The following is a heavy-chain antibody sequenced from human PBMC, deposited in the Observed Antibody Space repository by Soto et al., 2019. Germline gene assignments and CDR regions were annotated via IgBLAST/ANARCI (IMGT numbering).Heavy chain of an antibody. CDR2: ISGGGGDT. V-gene: IGHV3-23*01. J-gene: IGHJ3*02. CDR1: RFTFSTYA. Sequence: GGSLRLSCAASRFTFSTYAMSWVRQAPGKGLEWVSGISGGGGDTSYADSVRGRFTCSRDNSKNTLYLQMNSLRAEDTALYYCAKSLFGGPDIWGQGTMVTVSS. D-gene: IGHD2-15*01. CDR3: AKSLFGGPDI.